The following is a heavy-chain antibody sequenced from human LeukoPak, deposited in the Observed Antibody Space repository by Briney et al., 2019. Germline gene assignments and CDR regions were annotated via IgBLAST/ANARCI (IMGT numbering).Heavy chain of an antibody. V-gene: IGHV4-39*07. D-gene: IGHD3-3*01. CDR2: IYTSGST. CDR3: ARESPVQGYWSGYYYYYMDV. CDR1: GGSISSSSYY. Sequence: SETLSLTCTVSGGSISSSSYYWGWIRQPPGKGLEWIGRIYTSGSTNYNPSLKSRVTMSVDTSKNQFSLKLSSVTAADTAVYYCARESPVQGYWSGYYYYYMDVWGKGTTVTVSS. J-gene: IGHJ6*03.